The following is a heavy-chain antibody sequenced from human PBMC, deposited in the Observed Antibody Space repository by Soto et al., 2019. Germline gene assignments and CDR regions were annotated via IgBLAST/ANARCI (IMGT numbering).Heavy chain of an antibody. V-gene: IGHV3-21*01. J-gene: IGHJ6*02. CDR2: ISSSSSYI. CDR3: ARTRIVGATTSGMDV. CDR1: GFTFSRYS. Sequence: GGSLRLSCAASGFTFSRYSMNWVRQAPGKGLEWVSSISSSSSYIYYADSVKGRFTISRDNAKNSLYLQMNSLRAEDTAVYYCARTRIVGATTSGMDVWGQGTTVTVSS. D-gene: IGHD1-26*01.